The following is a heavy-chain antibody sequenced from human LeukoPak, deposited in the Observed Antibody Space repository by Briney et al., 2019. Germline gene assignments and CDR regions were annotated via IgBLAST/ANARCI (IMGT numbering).Heavy chain of an antibody. CDR1: GFTFSSYA. CDR2: ITGAGIST. J-gene: IGHJ4*02. V-gene: IGHV3-23*01. CDR3: ARLPTFYYDSSGYHYDY. Sequence: QAGGSLRLSCAASGFTFSSYAMSWVRQAPGKGLEWVSAITGAGISTHYADSVKGRFIISRDKSKNTLHLQMNSLRAEGTALYYCARLPTFYYDSSGYHYDYWGQGTLVTVSS. D-gene: IGHD3-22*01.